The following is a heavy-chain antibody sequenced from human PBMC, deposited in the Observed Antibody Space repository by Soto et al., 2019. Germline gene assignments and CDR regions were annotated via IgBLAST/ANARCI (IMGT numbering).Heavy chain of an antibody. CDR3: ARPRYCTGNSCYLFDS. V-gene: IGHV5-51*01. J-gene: IGHJ4*02. Sequence: GESLKISCQGSGYHFPTYYIAWVRQMPGKGLEWIGIMYPGNSDIRYSPSFQGQVTISADISVNTAYLQWGSLKASDTATYYCARPRYCTGNSCYLFDSWGQGTQVTVSS. CDR2: MYPGNSDI. D-gene: IGHD2-15*01. CDR1: GYHFPTYY.